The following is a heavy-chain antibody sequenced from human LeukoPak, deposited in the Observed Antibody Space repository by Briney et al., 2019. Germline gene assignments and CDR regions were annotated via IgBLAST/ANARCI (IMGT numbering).Heavy chain of an antibody. CDR3: ARWYGSGSYEDDYFDY. D-gene: IGHD3-10*01. Sequence: SEKVSCKASGGTFSSYAISWVRQAPGQGLEWMGGIIPIFGTANYAQKFQGRVTITADESTSTAYMELSSLRSEDTAVYYCARWYGSGSYEDDYFDYWGQGTLVTVSS. V-gene: IGHV1-69*01. CDR1: GGTFSSYA. CDR2: IIPIFGTA. J-gene: IGHJ4*02.